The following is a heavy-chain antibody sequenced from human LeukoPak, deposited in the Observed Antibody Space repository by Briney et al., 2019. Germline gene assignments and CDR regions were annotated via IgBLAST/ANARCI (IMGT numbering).Heavy chain of an antibody. Sequence: GGSLILSCAATGFTFSSHGMHRVRQAQAKGLEWVAFIRYDGSNKYYADSVKGRFTISRDNSKNTLYLQMNSLRAEDTAVYYCAKSPRGYQLLFWFDPWGQGTLVTVSS. D-gene: IGHD2-2*01. J-gene: IGHJ5*02. CDR3: AKSPRGYQLLFWFDP. CDR1: GFTFSSHG. CDR2: IRYDGSNK. V-gene: IGHV3-30*02.